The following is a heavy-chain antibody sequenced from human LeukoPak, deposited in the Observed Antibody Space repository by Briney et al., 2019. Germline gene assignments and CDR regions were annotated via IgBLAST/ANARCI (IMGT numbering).Heavy chain of an antibody. CDR1: GFXFSSYG. Sequence: GRSLRLSCAASGFXFSSYGIHWVRQAPGKGLEWVSFISYDGGNTHYADSVKGRFTFSRDNSNNTVYLQMSSLRAEDTAVYYCAKDHPPYGDYYYGMDVWGQGTTVTVSS. D-gene: IGHD4-17*01. CDR3: AKDHPPYGDYYYGMDV. J-gene: IGHJ6*02. CDR2: ISYDGGNT. V-gene: IGHV3-30*18.